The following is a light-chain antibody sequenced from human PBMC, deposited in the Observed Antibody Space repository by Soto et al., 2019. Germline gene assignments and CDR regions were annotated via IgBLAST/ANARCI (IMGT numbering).Light chain of an antibody. V-gene: IGLV2-18*02. CDR2: DVT. CDR1: SSDVGSNNR. Sequence: QSALTQPPSVSGSPGQSVAISCSGSSSDVGSNNRASWYQQPPCTAPNLMIYDVTNRTSGVPDGFSGSKSGITASLTISGLQAEDEVYYYSSSFTTSSTYAFGTGTKLTV. J-gene: IGLJ1*01. CDR3: SSFTTSSTYA.